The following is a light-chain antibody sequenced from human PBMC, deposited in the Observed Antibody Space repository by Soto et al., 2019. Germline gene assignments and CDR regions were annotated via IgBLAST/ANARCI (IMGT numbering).Light chain of an antibody. CDR1: QSIANND. J-gene: IGKJ4*01. CDR3: QQYGSSPALT. Sequence: EIMLTQSPGTLYLSPGERATLACRASQSIANNDLAWYQQKPGQTPRLRIYGASSRATGISDRFSGSGSGTEFTLTISRLEPEDFAVYYCQQYGSSPALTFGGGTKVEIK. CDR2: GAS. V-gene: IGKV3-20*01.